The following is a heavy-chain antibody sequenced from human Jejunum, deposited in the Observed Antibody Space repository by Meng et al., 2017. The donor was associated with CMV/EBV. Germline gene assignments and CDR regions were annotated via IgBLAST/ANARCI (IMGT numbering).Heavy chain of an antibody. CDR1: GFIFSNYW. D-gene: IGHD1-7*01. J-gene: IGHJ4*02. Sequence: SCVASGFIFSNYWMSWVRQTPGKGLEWVANIKPDGSETYYVGSVKGRFTISRDNAMNSLFLQMNNLRDEDTALYYCATSLASAGNSWGQGTLVTVSS. CDR2: IKPDGSET. V-gene: IGHV3-7*01. CDR3: ATSLASAGNS.